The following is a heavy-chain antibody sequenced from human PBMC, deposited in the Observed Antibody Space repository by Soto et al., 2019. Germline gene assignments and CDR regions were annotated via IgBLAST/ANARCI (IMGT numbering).Heavy chain of an antibody. CDR2: IIPIFGTA. Sequence: ASVKVSCKASGGTFSSYAISWVRQAPGQGLEWMGEIIPIFGTANYAQKFQGRVTITADESTSTAYMELSSLRSEDTAVYYCARGVPSRGYSYGYEFDYWGQGTLVTVSS. D-gene: IGHD5-18*01. V-gene: IGHV1-69*13. J-gene: IGHJ4*02. CDR3: ARGVPSRGYSYGYEFDY. CDR1: GGTFSSYA.